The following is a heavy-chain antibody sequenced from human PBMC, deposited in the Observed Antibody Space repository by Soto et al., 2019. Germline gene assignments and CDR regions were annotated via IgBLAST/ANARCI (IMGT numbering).Heavy chain of an antibody. J-gene: IGHJ4*02. D-gene: IGHD1-7*01. Sequence: EVQLAESGGGMVQPGGSLRLSCVASGFTFSSYDMHWVRQAPGKGLEYVSSISSNGGTTYYGNSVQGSFTISRDNSKNTLYLQMGSLRAVDMAVYYCVRRVSGNYDYWGQGTLVTVSS. CDR2: ISSNGGTT. CDR1: GFTFSSYD. V-gene: IGHV3-64*01. CDR3: VRRVSGNYDY.